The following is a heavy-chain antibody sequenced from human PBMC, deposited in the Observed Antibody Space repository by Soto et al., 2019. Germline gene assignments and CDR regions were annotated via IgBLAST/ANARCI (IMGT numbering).Heavy chain of an antibody. CDR3: AGIDGARGAQLDY. J-gene: IGHJ4*01. CDR1: GGSIYGSY. V-gene: IGHV4-59*01. CDR2: VYYTRSP. D-gene: IGHD1-26*01. Sequence: SETLSLTCSVSGGSIYGSYWSWIRQSAVKVLEWLGSVYYTRSPNYSPSLRSRVSISVDTYRNDFSLRLSSVTAAETAVYFCAGIDGARGAQLDY.